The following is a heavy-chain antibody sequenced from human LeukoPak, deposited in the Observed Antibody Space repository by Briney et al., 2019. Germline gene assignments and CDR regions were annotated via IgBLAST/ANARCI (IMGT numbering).Heavy chain of an antibody. CDR3: ARRRPAANPYYFDY. Sequence: SGPTLVKPTQTLTLTCTFSGFSLSTTGVGVGWIRQPPGNALEWLALIYWNDDKRYSPSLKSRLTITKDTSKNQVVLTMTNMDPVDTATYYCARRRPAANPYYFDYWGQGTLVTVSS. CDR2: IYWNDDK. CDR1: GFSLSTTGVG. D-gene: IGHD2-2*01. J-gene: IGHJ4*02. V-gene: IGHV2-5*01.